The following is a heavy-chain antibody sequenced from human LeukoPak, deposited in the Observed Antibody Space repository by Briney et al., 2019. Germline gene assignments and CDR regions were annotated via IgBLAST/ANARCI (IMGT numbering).Heavy chain of an antibody. Sequence: PGGSLRLSCAASGFXFSSYEMNWVRQAPGKGREWVSYISSSGSSIYYADSVKGRFTISRDNAKNSLYLQMNSLRAEDTAVYYCARKYCSTTSCLFDYWGQGTLVTVSS. CDR1: GFXFSSYE. D-gene: IGHD2-2*01. CDR3: ARKYCSTTSCLFDY. J-gene: IGHJ4*02. CDR2: ISSSGSSI. V-gene: IGHV3-48*03.